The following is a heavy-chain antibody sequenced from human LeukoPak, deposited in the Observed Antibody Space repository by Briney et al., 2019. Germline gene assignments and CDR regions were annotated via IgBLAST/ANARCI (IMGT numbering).Heavy chain of an antibody. J-gene: IGHJ4*02. V-gene: IGHV3-48*03. Sequence: GGSLRLSCAASGFTLSSYEMNWVRQAPGKGLEWFSYISSSGSTIYYADSVKGQFTISRYNAKNSLYLQMNSLRAEDTAVYYCASGVTIFGVVRFDYWGRGTPVTVSS. D-gene: IGHD3-3*01. CDR2: ISSSGSTI. CDR1: GFTLSSYE. CDR3: ASGVTIFGVVRFDY.